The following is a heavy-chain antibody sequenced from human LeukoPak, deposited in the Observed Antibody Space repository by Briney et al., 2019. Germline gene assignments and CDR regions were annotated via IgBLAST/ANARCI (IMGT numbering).Heavy chain of an antibody. J-gene: IGHJ4*02. CDR1: GGSFSGYY. V-gene: IGHV4-34*01. Sequence: SETLSLTCAVYGGSFSGYYWSWIRQPPGKGLEWIGEINQSGSTIYNPSLKSRVTISVDTSKNQFSLKLSSVTAADTAVYYCARHGFLYSYGPRSANFDYWGQGTLVTVSS. D-gene: IGHD5-18*01. CDR2: INQSGST. CDR3: ARHGFLYSYGPRSANFDY.